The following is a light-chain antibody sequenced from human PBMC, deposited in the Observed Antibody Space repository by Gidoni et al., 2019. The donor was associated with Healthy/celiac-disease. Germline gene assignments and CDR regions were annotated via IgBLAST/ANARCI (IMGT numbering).Light chain of an antibody. CDR2: GKN. Sequence: SSELPQDPAVSVALGQTVRITCQGDSLRSYYASWYQQKPGQAPVLVIYGKNNRPSGSPDRFSGCSSGNTASLTITGAQAEDEADYYCNSRDSSGNHPVVFGGGTKLTVL. J-gene: IGLJ2*01. V-gene: IGLV3-19*01. CDR3: NSRDSSGNHPVV. CDR1: SLRSYY.